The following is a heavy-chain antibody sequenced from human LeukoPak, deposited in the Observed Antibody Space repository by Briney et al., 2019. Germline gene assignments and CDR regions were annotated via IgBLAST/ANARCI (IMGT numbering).Heavy chain of an antibody. Sequence: GASVKVSCNASGYTFTSYGISWVRQAPGQGLEWMGWISAYNGNTNYAQKLQGRVTMTTDTSTSTAYMELRSLRSDDTAVYYCARAGYYYDSSGYYYRGVFDYWGQGTLVTVSS. D-gene: IGHD3-22*01. CDR2: ISAYNGNT. CDR1: GYTFTSYG. V-gene: IGHV1-18*01. CDR3: ARAGYYYDSSGYYYRGVFDY. J-gene: IGHJ4*02.